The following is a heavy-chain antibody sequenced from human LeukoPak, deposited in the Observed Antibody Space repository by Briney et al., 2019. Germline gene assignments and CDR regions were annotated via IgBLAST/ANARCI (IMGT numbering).Heavy chain of an antibody. V-gene: IGHV3-7*01. J-gene: IGHJ4*02. Sequence: GGSLRLSCAASGFSFSNYWMSWVRQAPGKGLEWVANIRQDGVEKYYVDSVKGRFTISRDNAKNSLLLQMHSLRAEDTAVYYCASLETEMVMDDYWGQGTLVTVSS. CDR2: IRQDGVEK. CDR1: GFSFSNYW. CDR3: ASLETEMVMDDY. D-gene: IGHD5-18*01.